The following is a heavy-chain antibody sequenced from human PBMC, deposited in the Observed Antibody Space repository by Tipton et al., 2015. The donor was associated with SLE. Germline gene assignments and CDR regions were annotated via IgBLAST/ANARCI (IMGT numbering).Heavy chain of an antibody. V-gene: IGHV4-34*01. CDR1: GGSVSGYF. J-gene: IGHJ6*02. D-gene: IGHD5-18*01. CDR3: AKDHGRARGYSDTYLYYYGMDV. CDR2: INHGGGT. Sequence: TLSLTCAVSGGSVSGYFWSWIRQSPGTGLEWLGEINHGGGTNYNPSLKSRVTILIDTSENKFSLNLKSVTAADTAVYSCAKDHGRARGYSDTYLYYYGMDVWGQGTTVTVSS.